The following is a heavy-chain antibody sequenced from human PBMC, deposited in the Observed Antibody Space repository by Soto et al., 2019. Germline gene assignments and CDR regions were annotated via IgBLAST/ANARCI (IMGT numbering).Heavy chain of an antibody. Sequence: PSETLSLTCTVSGGSISSGDYYWSWIRQPPGKGLEWIGYIYYSGSTYYNPSLKSRVTISVDTSKNQFSLKLSSVTAADTAVYYCARKDTAMVAFDYWGQGTLVTVSS. CDR1: GGSISSGDYY. CDR3: ARKDTAMVAFDY. V-gene: IGHV4-30-4*01. D-gene: IGHD5-18*01. CDR2: IYYSGST. J-gene: IGHJ4*02.